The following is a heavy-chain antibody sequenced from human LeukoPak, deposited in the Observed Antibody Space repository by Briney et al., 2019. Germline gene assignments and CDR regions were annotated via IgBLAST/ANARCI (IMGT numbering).Heavy chain of an antibody. D-gene: IGHD1-26*01. J-gene: IGHJ4*02. V-gene: IGHV3-74*01. CDR2: INGDGTTT. CDR3: ARRWYTGTYYYFDL. CDR1: GFTLSTHW. Sequence: QPGGSLRLSCAASGFTLSTHWMHWVRQAPGKGLVRVSRINGDGTTTSYADSVKGRFTISRVNAKSTLYLEMDSLRAEDTAIYYCARRWYTGTYYYFDLWGQGTLVTVSS.